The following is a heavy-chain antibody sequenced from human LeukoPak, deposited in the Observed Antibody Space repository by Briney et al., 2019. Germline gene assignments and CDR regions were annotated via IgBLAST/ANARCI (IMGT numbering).Heavy chain of an antibody. J-gene: IGHJ4*02. V-gene: IGHV6-1*01. CDR1: VDIVPSNSGA. CDR2: TYYRSKWYN. CDR3: AGGPGSLLH. Sequence: SQTLSLTCAISVDIVPSNSGAWNWIRQSPSRGLEWLGRTYYRSKWYNGYAVSVKSRITINPDTSKNQFSLHLNSVTPEDTAVYYCAGGPGSLLHWGQGILVTVSS.